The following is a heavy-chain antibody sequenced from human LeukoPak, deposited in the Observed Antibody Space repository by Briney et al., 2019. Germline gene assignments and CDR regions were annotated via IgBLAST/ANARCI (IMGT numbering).Heavy chain of an antibody. CDR3: AKDRDPVVNTDYYYGMNV. CDR2: IWYDGINE. D-gene: IGHD4-17*01. Sequence: GGSLRLSCAASGFTFSSYGMHWVRQAPGRGLEWVAVIWYDGINEYYADSVKGRFTISRDNSKNTLYLQMNSLRGEDTAVYYCAKDRDPVVNTDYYYGMNVWGQGTTVTVSS. CDR1: GFTFSSYG. V-gene: IGHV3-30*02. J-gene: IGHJ6*02.